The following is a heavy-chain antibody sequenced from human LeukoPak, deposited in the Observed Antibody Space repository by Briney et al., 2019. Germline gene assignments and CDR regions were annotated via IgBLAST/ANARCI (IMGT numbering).Heavy chain of an antibody. CDR2: IYYSGST. CDR1: GGSISSGDYY. J-gene: IGHJ4*02. V-gene: IGHV4-30-4*01. CDR3: ARAPDLSYGDFLDY. D-gene: IGHD4-17*01. Sequence: SETLSLTCTVSGGSISSGDYYWSWIRQPPGKGLEWIGYIYYSGSTYYNPSLKSRVTISVDTSKNQFSLKLSSVTAADTAVYYCARAPDLSYGDFLDYWGQGTLVTVSS.